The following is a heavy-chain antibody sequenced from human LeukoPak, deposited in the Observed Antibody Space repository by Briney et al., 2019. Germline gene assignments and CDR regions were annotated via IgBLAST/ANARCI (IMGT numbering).Heavy chain of an antibody. Sequence: SETLSLTCTVSGGSISSSSYYWGWIRQPPGKGLEWIGNIYFSGSTYYNPSLKSRVTISVDTSKNQFSLKLSSVTAADTAVYYCARLLGGSYFDYWGQGTLVTVSS. D-gene: IGHD1-26*01. CDR3: ARLLGGSYFDY. CDR1: GGSISSSSYY. CDR2: IYFSGST. V-gene: IGHV4-39*01. J-gene: IGHJ4*02.